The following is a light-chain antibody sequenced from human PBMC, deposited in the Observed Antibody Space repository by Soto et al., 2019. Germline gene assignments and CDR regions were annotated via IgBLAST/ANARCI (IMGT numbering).Light chain of an antibody. Sequence: QSVLAQPASVSGSSWQSITSSCTGTSSDVGGYNYVSWYQQHPGKAPKLMIYDVSNRPSGVSNRFSGSRSGNTASLTISGLQGEDEADYYCSSYTSSSTVVFGGGTKLTVL. V-gene: IGLV2-14*03. CDR2: DVS. J-gene: IGLJ2*01. CDR1: SSDVGGYNY. CDR3: SSYTSSSTVV.